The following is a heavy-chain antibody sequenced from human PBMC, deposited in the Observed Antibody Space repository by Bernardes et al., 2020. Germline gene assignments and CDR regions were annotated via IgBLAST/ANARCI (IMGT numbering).Heavy chain of an antibody. J-gene: IGHJ3*02. D-gene: IGHD6-13*01. Sequence: GGSLRLSCAASGFTFSSYSMNWVRQPPGKGLEWVSSISSSSSYIYYADSVKGRFTISRDNAKNSLYLQMNSLRAEDTAVYYCARDGAWYSRAEWNAFDIWGRGTMVTVSS. CDR1: GFTFSSYS. V-gene: IGHV3-21*01. CDR3: ARDGAWYSRAEWNAFDI. CDR2: ISSSSSYI.